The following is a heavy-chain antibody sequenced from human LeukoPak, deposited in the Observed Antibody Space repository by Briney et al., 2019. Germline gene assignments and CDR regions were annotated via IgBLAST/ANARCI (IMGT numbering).Heavy chain of an antibody. CDR1: GFTFSSYA. V-gene: IGHV3-23*01. J-gene: IGHJ6*03. CDR3: AKRTGDPFYYYYYRDV. Sequence: PGGSLRLSCAASGFTFSSYAMSWVRQAPGKGLEWVSAISGSGGSTYYADSVKGRFTISRDNSKNTLYLQMNSLRAEDTAVYYCAKRTGDPFYYYYYRDVWGKGTTVTVSS. D-gene: IGHD7-27*01. CDR2: ISGSGGST.